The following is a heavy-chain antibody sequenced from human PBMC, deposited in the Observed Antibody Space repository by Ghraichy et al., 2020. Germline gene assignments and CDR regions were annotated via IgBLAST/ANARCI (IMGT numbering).Heavy chain of an antibody. J-gene: IGHJ5*02. Sequence: LSLTCAASGFTFSSYGMHWVRQAPGKGLEWVAVISYDGSNKYYADSVKGRFTISRDNSKNTLYLQMNSLRAEDTAVYYCAKDITGTTWWFDPWGQGTLVTVSS. D-gene: IGHD1-7*01. CDR1: GFTFSSYG. CDR2: ISYDGSNK. CDR3: AKDITGTTWWFDP. V-gene: IGHV3-30*18.